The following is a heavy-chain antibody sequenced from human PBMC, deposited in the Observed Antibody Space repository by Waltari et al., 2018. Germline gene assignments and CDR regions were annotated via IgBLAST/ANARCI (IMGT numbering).Heavy chain of an antibody. D-gene: IGHD2-15*01. CDR3: ARDTPHLIPQDIVVVVPWGMDV. J-gene: IGHJ6*02. Sequence: QVQLVQSGAEVKKPGSSVKVSCKASGGTFSSYAISWVRQAPGQGLEWMGRIIPIFGTANYAQKFQGRVTITADKSTSTAYMELSSLRSEDTAVYYCARDTPHLIPQDIVVVVPWGMDVWGQGTTVTVSS. CDR1: GGTFSSYA. V-gene: IGHV1-69*08. CDR2: IIPIFGTA.